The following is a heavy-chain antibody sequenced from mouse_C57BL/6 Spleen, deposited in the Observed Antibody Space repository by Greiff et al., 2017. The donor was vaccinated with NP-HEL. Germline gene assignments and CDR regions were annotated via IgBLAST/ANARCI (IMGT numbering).Heavy chain of an antibody. Sequence: VHVKQSGPELVKPGASVKISCKASGYSFTDYNMNWVKQSNGKSLEWIGVINPNYGTTSYNQKFKGKATLTVDQSSSTAYMQLNSLTSEDSAVYYCARSLLLADYFDYWGQGTTLTVSS. CDR1: GYSFTDYN. CDR3: ARSLLLADYFDY. V-gene: IGHV1-39*01. J-gene: IGHJ2*01. D-gene: IGHD1-1*01. CDR2: INPNYGTT.